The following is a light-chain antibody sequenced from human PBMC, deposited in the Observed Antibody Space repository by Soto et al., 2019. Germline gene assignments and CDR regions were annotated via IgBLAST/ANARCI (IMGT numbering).Light chain of an antibody. CDR1: QNINFY. Sequence: DIQMTQSPSSLSASVGDRVTVTCRASQNINFYLNWFQQKPGKAPKVLIYAASSLQVGVPSRFSGSGSGTDFTLTISSLQPEDFAVYYCQQRGSWPPITFGQGTRLEIK. CDR3: QQRGSWPPIT. V-gene: IGKV1-39*01. J-gene: IGKJ5*01. CDR2: AAS.